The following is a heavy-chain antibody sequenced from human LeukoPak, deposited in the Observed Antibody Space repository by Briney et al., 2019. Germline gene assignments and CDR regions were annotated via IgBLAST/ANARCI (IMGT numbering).Heavy chain of an antibody. V-gene: IGHV3-48*01. CDR3: AKDSSGWSQAAFDI. CDR2: ITDSSTI. Sequence: PGGSLRLSCVASGFTFSTYGMNWVRQAPGKGLEWISYITDSSTIYYADSVKGRFTISRDNSKNTLYLQMNSLRAEDTAVYYCAKDSSGWSQAAFDIWGQGTMVTVSS. D-gene: IGHD6-19*01. CDR1: GFTFSTYG. J-gene: IGHJ3*02.